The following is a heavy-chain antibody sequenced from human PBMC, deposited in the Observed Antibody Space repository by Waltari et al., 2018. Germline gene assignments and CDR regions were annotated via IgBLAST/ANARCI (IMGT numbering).Heavy chain of an antibody. D-gene: IGHD2-2*01. J-gene: IGHJ2*01. CDR3: ARDGVPAANYWYFDL. CDR2: ISSSSSTI. Sequence: EVHLVESGGGLVQPVGSLSLSCAASEFTFSTYRFPLVRPAPWKGLEWVSYISSSSSTIYYADSVKGRFTISRDNAKNSLYLQMNSLRAEDTAVYYCARDGVPAANYWYFDLWGRGT. CDR1: EFTFSTYR. V-gene: IGHV3-48*04.